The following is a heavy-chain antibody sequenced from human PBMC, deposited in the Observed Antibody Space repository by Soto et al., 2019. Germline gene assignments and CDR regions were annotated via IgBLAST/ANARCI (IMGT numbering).Heavy chain of an antibody. CDR3: ARSQGSSTSLEIYYYYYYGMDI. CDR2: IIPISGTA. CDR1: GGTFSSYA. D-gene: IGHD2-2*01. J-gene: IGHJ6*02. Sequence: QVQLVQSGAEVKKPGSSVKVSCKASGGTFSSYAISWVRQAPGQGLEWMGGIIPISGTANYAQKFQGRVTITADESTSTVSMELSSLRSEDTGVYFCARSQGSSTSLEIYYYYYYGMDIWGQGTRVTFSS. V-gene: IGHV1-69*01.